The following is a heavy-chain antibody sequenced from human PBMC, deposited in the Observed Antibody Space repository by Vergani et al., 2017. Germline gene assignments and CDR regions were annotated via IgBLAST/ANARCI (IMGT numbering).Heavy chain of an antibody. Sequence: QVQLVQSGAEVKKPGSSVKVPCKASGGTFSSYAISWVRQAPGQGLEWMGGIIPIFGTANYGQKFQGRVTITADESTSTAYMELSSLRSEDTAVYYCARDAPCSGGSCRKADIWGQGTMVTVSS. CDR2: IIPIFGTA. V-gene: IGHV1-69*01. J-gene: IGHJ3*02. D-gene: IGHD2-15*01. CDR3: ARDAPCSGGSCRKADI. CDR1: GGTFSSYA.